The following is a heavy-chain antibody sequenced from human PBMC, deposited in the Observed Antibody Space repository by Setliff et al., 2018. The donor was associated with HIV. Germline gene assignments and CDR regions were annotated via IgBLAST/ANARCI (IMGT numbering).Heavy chain of an antibody. CDR2: IYYSGST. CDR1: GGSISSHY. V-gene: IGHV4-59*11. CDR3: ARGRTGHDY. J-gene: IGHJ4*02. Sequence: KPSETLSLTCTVSGGSISSHYWSWIRQPPGKGLEWIGSIYYSGSTNYNPSLKSRVTISVDTSKNQFSLKLSSVTAADTAVYYCARGRTGHDYWGQGTLVTVSS.